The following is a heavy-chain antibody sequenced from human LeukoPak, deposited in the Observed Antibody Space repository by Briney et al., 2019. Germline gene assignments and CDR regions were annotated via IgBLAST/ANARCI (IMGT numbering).Heavy chain of an antibody. Sequence: GGSLRLSCAASGFTFSTYSMNWVRQAPGKGLEWVSYSSSSSSTIYYADSVKGRFTISRDNAKNSLYLQMNSLRAEDTAVYYCARGSTYYDSSGQVAFDYWGQGTLVTVSS. V-gene: IGHV3-48*01. CDR2: SSSSSSTI. CDR3: ARGSTYYDSSGQVAFDY. J-gene: IGHJ4*02. D-gene: IGHD3-22*01. CDR1: GFTFSTYS.